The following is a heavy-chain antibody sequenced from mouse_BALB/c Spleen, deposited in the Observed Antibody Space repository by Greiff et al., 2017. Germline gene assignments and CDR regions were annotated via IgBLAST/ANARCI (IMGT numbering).Heavy chain of an antibody. V-gene: IGHV1-9*01. CDR2: ILPGSGST. J-gene: IGHJ4*01. D-gene: IGHD2-14*01. Sequence: QGQLQQSGAELMKPGASVKISCKATGYTFSSYWIEWVKQRPGHGLEWIGEILPGSGSTNYNEKFKGKATFTADTSSNTAYMQLSSLTSEDSAVYYCARGNRYDVVDYWGQGTSVTVSS. CDR1: GYTFSSYW. CDR3: ARGNRYDVVDY.